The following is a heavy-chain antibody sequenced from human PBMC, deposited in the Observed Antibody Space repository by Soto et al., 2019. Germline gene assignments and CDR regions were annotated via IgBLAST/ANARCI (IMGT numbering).Heavy chain of an antibody. D-gene: IGHD6-13*01. CDR1: GFTYTSSA. CDR3: AADPYQRLVPRYYYGMDV. Sequence: RASVKVSCKASGFTYTSSAVQWVRQARGQRLEWIGWIVVGSGNTNYAQKFQERVTITRDMSTSTACMELSSLRSEDTAVYYCAADPYQRLVPRYYYGMDVWGQGTTVTVSS. CDR2: IVVGSGNT. V-gene: IGHV1-58*01. J-gene: IGHJ6*02.